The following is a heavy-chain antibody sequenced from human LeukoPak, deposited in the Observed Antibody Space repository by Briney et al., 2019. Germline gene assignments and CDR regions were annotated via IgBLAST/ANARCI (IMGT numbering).Heavy chain of an antibody. CDR3: ARGDYDGLLTLDY. V-gene: IGHV4-30-2*01. D-gene: IGHD4-17*01. CDR1: GGSISSGGYS. CDR2: IYHSGST. Sequence: SQTLSLTCAVSGGSISSGGYSWSWIRQPPGKGLEWIGYIYHSGSTYYNPSLKSRVTISVDRSKNQFSLKLSSVTAADTAVYYCARGDYDGLLTLDYWGQGTLVTVSS. J-gene: IGHJ4*02.